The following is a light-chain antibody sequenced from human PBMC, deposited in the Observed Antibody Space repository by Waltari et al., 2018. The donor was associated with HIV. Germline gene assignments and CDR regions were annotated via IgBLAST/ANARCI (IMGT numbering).Light chain of an antibody. CDR2: DVN. CDR1: SSDVGGYNF. Sequence: QSALTQPASVSGSPGQSITISCTGTSSDVGGYNFVSWYQQHPDKTPRLILFDVNNRPSGISDRFSGSKSGTTASLTISTVQTDDEADYYCASYTVNSTGVFGTGTKLTVL. CDR3: ASYTVNSTGV. J-gene: IGLJ1*01. V-gene: IGLV2-14*03.